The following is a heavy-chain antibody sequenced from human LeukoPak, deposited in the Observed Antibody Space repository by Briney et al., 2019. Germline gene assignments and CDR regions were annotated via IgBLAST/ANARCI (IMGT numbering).Heavy chain of an antibody. J-gene: IGHJ3*02. CDR1: GITFTSYA. CDR3: AKQLWSAFDAFDI. D-gene: IGHD3-3*01. V-gene: IGHV3-30*18. Sequence: GKSLRLSCVASGITFTSYAMHWVRQAPGKGLEWVAVISYDGSNKYYADSVKGRFTISRDNSKNTLYLQMNSLRAEDTAVYYCAKQLWSAFDAFDIWGQGTMVTVSS. CDR2: ISYDGSNK.